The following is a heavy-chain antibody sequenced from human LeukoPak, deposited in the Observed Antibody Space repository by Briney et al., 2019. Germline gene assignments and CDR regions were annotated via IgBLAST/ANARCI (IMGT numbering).Heavy chain of an antibody. D-gene: IGHD3-22*01. J-gene: IGHJ6*02. Sequence: GGSLRLSCAASGFTFSSYWMSWVRQAPGKGLEWVANIKQDGSEKYYVDSVKGRFTISRDNAKNSLYLQMNSLRAEDTAEYYCARGLDSSGNYYYGMDVWGQGTTVTVSS. CDR2: IKQDGSEK. CDR1: GFTFSSYW. V-gene: IGHV3-7*01. CDR3: ARGLDSSGNYYYGMDV.